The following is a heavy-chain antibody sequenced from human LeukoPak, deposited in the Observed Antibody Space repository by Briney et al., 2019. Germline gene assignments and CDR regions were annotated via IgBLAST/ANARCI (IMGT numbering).Heavy chain of an antibody. CDR1: GFTFSSYS. D-gene: IGHD5-24*01. CDR2: ISSSSSYI. J-gene: IGHJ3*02. Sequence: GGSLRLSCAASGFTFSSYSMNWVRQAPGKGLEWVSSISSSSSYIYYADSVKGRFTISRDNAKDSLYLQMNSLRAEDTAVYYCARDPTEMATISAFDIWGQGTMVTVSS. CDR3: ARDPTEMATISAFDI. V-gene: IGHV3-21*01.